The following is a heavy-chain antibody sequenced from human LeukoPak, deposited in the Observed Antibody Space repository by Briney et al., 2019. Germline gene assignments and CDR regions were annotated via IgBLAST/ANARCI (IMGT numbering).Heavy chain of an antibody. CDR2: ISTSGST. CDR3: ARVKENSSGWYGDFDY. Sequence: SETLSLTCAVYGGSFSGYYWSWIRQPAGKGLEWIGRISTSGSTNYNPSLKSRVTMSVDTSKNQFSLKLSSVTAADTAIYYCARVKENSSGWYGDFDYWGQGTLVTVSS. D-gene: IGHD6-19*01. V-gene: IGHV4-59*10. J-gene: IGHJ4*02. CDR1: GGSFSGYY.